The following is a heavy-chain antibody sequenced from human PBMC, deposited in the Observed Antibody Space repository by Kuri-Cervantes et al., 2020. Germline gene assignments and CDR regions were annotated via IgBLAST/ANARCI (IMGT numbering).Heavy chain of an antibody. V-gene: IGHV4-59*06. D-gene: IGHD3-10*01. CDR3: ARVAFGELFQGGYFDY. J-gene: IGHJ4*02. CDR1: GGSISSYF. CDR2: IYYSGST. Sequence: SETLSLTCTVSGGSISSYFWSWIRQHPGKGLEWIGYIYYSGSTYYNPSLKSRVTISVDTSKNQFSLKLSSVTAADTAVYYCARVAFGELFQGGYFDYCGQGTLVTVSS.